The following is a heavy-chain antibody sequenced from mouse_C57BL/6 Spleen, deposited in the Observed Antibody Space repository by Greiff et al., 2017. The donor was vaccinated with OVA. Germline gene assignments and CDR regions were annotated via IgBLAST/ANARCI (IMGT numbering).Heavy chain of an antibody. J-gene: IGHJ2*01. V-gene: IGHV1-59*01. D-gene: IGHD1-1*01. CDR3: ARYYYGSSPYYFDY. Sequence: VQLQQPGAELVRPGTSVKLSCKASGYTFTSYWMHWVKQRPGHGLEWIGVIDPSDSYTNYNQKFKGKATLTVDTSSSTAYMQLSSLTSEDSAVYYCARYYYGSSPYYFDYWGQGTTLTVSS. CDR1: GYTFTSYW. CDR2: IDPSDSYT.